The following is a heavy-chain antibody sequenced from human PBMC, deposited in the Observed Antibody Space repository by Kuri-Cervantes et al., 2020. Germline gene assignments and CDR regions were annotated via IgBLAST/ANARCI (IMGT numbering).Heavy chain of an antibody. J-gene: IGHJ4*02. Sequence: SETLSLTCAVSGYSISSGYYWDWIRQPPGKGLEWIGSIYHSGSTYYNPSLKSRVTISVDTSKNQFSLKLSSVTAADTAVYYCASLPSDSSSHPYFVYWGQGTLVTVSS. D-gene: IGHD6-6*01. CDR2: IYHSGST. CDR3: ASLPSDSSSHPYFVY. CDR1: GYSISSGYY. V-gene: IGHV4-38-2*01.